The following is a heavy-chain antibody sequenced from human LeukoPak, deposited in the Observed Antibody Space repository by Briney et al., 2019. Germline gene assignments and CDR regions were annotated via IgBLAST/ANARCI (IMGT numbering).Heavy chain of an antibody. D-gene: IGHD6-19*01. CDR2: INHSGST. Sequence: PSETLSLTCAVYGGSFSGYYWSWIRQPPGKGMEWIGEINHSGSTNYNPSLKSRVAISVDRSNNQFSLRLSSVTAADTAVYFCTGYSSGWSSGGGYWGQGTLVTVSS. J-gene: IGHJ4*02. CDR3: TGYSSGWSSGGGY. CDR1: GGSFSGYY. V-gene: IGHV4-34*01.